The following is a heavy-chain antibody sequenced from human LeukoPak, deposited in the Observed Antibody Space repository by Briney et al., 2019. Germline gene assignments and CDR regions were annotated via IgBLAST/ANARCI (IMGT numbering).Heavy chain of an antibody. Sequence: PSETLSLTCTVSGGSISSSSYYWGWIRQPPGKGLEWIGSIYYSGSTYYNPSLKSRVTISVDTSKNQFSLKLSSVTAADTAVYYCARDLTYYYDSSGYMAFDIWGQGTMVTVSS. D-gene: IGHD3-22*01. CDR3: ARDLTYYYDSSGYMAFDI. CDR2: IYYSGST. V-gene: IGHV4-39*07. J-gene: IGHJ3*02. CDR1: GGSISSSSYY.